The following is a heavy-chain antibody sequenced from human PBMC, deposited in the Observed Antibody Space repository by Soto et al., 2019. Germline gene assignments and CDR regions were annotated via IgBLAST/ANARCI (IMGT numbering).Heavy chain of an antibody. J-gene: IGHJ3*02. CDR3: AKDQEELLSRVDHAFDI. D-gene: IGHD2-21*01. Sequence: PGGSLRLSCAASGFTFSSYAMSWVRQAPGKGLEWVSAISGSGGSTYYADSVKGRFTISRDNSKNTLYLQMNSLRAEDTAVYYCAKDQEELLSRVDHAFDIWGQGTMVNAS. V-gene: IGHV3-23*01. CDR1: GFTFSSYA. CDR2: ISGSGGST.